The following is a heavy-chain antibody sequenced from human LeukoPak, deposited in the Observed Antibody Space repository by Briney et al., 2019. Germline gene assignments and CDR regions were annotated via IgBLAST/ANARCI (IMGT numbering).Heavy chain of an antibody. CDR1: GGSIHNYY. Sequence: SETLSLTCTVSGGSIHNYYCSWIRQSAGEGLEWIGRTHTNGNTKYNPSLKSRVTMTLDTSKNQFSLRLTSVTAADTAVYYCVGGSSTVTPNWFDPWGQGTLVTVSS. J-gene: IGHJ5*02. CDR2: THTNGNT. CDR3: VGGSSTVTPNWFDP. V-gene: IGHV4-4*07. D-gene: IGHD4-17*01.